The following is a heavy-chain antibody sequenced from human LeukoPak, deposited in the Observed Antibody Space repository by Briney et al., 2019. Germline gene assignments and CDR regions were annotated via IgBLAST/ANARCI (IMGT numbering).Heavy chain of an antibody. CDR1: GGSITDYY. V-gene: IGHV4-59*08. CDR2: IYYSGST. D-gene: IGHD6-13*01. J-gene: IGHJ4*02. CDR3: ARQVEQQLVDYFDY. Sequence: PSETLSLTCTVSGGSITDYYWSWIRQPPGKGLEWIGYIYYSGSTNYNPSLKSRVTISVDTSKNQFSLKLSSVTAADTAVYYCARQVEQQLVDYFDYWGQGTLVTVSS.